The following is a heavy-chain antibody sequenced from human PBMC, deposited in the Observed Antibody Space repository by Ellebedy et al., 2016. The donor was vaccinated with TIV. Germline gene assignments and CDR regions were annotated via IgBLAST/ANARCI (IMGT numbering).Heavy chain of an antibody. CDR1: GFTFGDHY. V-gene: IGHV3-33*03. J-gene: IGHJ4*02. CDR2: IWYDGSIK. Sequence: GESLKISCVVSGFTFGDHYMDWVRQAPGKGLEWVAVIWYDGSIKYLADSVKGRFTISRDNAKNTMYLQMNSLRAEDTAVYYCATGPYSYGWGYWGQGTLVTVSS. D-gene: IGHD5-18*01. CDR3: ATGPYSYGWGY.